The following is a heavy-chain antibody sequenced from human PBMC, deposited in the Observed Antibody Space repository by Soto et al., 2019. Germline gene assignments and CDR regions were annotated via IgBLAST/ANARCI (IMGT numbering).Heavy chain of an antibody. D-gene: IGHD3-3*01. CDR2: IVVGSGNT. CDR3: AAHHYDFWSGYYSVTYYGMDV. Sequence: ASVNVSCKASGFTFTSSAVQWVRQARGQRLEWIGWIVVGSGNTNYAQKFQERVTITRDMSTSTAYMELSSLRSEDTAVYYCAAHHYDFWSGYYSVTYYGMDVWGQGTTVTVS. V-gene: IGHV1-58*01. J-gene: IGHJ6*02. CDR1: GFTFTSSA.